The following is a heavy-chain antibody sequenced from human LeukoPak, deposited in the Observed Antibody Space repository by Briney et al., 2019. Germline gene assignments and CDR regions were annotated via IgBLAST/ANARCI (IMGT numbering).Heavy chain of an antibody. CDR3: RIPGSAAAFQYYFDY. V-gene: IGHV4-39*01. CDR2: IYYSGST. J-gene: IGHJ4*02. Sequence: PSETLSLTCTVSGGSISSSSYYWGWMRQPPGKGQEWIGSIYYSGSTYYNPSLKSRVTISVDTSKNQFSLKLSSGTAADTAVYYCRIPGSAAAFQYYFDYWGQRTLCTVSS. CDR1: GGSISSSSYY. D-gene: IGHD6-13*01.